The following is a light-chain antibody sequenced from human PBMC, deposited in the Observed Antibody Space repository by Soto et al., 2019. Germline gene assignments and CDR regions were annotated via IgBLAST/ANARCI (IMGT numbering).Light chain of an antibody. CDR1: QSISSW. V-gene: IGKV1-5*03. CDR3: QQYNSYWT. J-gene: IGKJ1*01. CDR2: KAS. Sequence: DIQMTHSPSTLSASVGDRVTITCRASQSISSWLAWYQQKPGKAPKLLIYKASSLASGVPSRFSGSGSGTEFTLTISSLQPDDFATYYCQQYNSYWTFGQGTKVEIK.